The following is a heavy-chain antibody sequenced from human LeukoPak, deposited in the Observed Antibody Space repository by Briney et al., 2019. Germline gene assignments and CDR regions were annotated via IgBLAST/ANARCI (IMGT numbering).Heavy chain of an antibody. CDR3: AREEVKRTTIFGAAKYFYSYMDV. Sequence: GGSLRLSCAASGLTVSSNYMSCVRQAPGRGLEWVSVIYSGGSTYYAESVEGRFTISRDNSKNTLYLQMNSLRADDTAVYHCAREEVKRTTIFGAAKYFYSYMDVWGKGTTVTVSS. CDR2: IYSGGST. J-gene: IGHJ6*03. V-gene: IGHV3-53*01. CDR1: GLTVSSNY. D-gene: IGHD3-3*01.